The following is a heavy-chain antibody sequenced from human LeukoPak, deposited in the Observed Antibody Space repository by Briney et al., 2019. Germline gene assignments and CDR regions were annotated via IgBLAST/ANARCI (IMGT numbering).Heavy chain of an antibody. CDR3: ARVGGSSGWYALDFDY. CDR2: ISGSGGST. D-gene: IGHD6-19*01. Sequence: GGSLRLSCAASGFTFSSYAMSWVRQAPGKGLEWVSAISGSGGSTYYADSVRGRFTIPRDNSKNTLYLQMNSLRAEDTAVYYCARVGGSSGWYALDFDYWGQGTLVTVSS. CDR1: GFTFSSYA. V-gene: IGHV3-23*01. J-gene: IGHJ4*02.